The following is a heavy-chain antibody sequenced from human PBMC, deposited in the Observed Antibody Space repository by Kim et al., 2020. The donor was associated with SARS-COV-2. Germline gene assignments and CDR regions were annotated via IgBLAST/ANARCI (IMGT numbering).Heavy chain of an antibody. Sequence: GGSLRLSCAASGFTFNNAWMTWVRQAPGKGLEWVGRIRSKTDGGTTDYAAPVKDRFTISRDDSKNTLYLQMNTLKTEDTAVYYCWVDYYDSSGVRLDYWGQGTLVTVSS. D-gene: IGHD3-22*01. J-gene: IGHJ4*02. CDR2: IRSKTDGGTT. CDR1: GFTFNNAW. V-gene: IGHV3-15*01. CDR3: WVDYYDSSGVRLDY.